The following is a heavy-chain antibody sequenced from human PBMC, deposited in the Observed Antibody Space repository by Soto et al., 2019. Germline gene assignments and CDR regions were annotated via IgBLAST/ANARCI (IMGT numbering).Heavy chain of an antibody. CDR1: GFTFSSHW. J-gene: IGHJ5*02. V-gene: IGHV3-7*04. Sequence: EVQLVQSGGGLGQPGGSLTLSCAASGFTFSSHWMSWFRRAPGKGLEWVANIKSDGSEKYYADSVKGRFTVSRDNAQNSVFLQMNSLRAEDTAVYYCTRVHMLAVPAASPWFHPWGQGTRVTVSS. CDR3: TRVHMLAVPAASPWFHP. CDR2: IKSDGSEK. D-gene: IGHD2-2*01.